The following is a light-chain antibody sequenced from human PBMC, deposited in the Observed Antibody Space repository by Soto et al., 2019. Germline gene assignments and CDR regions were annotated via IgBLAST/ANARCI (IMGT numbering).Light chain of an antibody. V-gene: IGKV1-8*01. CDR2: AAS. CDR1: QDVSGY. CDR3: QQYYSYPWT. J-gene: IGKJ1*01. Sequence: RDRVTITCRASQDVSGYVAWYQQKPGKPPRLLIYAASTLQTGVPSRFSGSGSGTDFTLTITCLQSEDFATYYCQQYYSYPWTFGQGTKVAIK.